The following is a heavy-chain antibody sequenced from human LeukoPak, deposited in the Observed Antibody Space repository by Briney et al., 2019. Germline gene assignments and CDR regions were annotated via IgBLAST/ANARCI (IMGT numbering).Heavy chain of an antibody. CDR2: IYHSGST. V-gene: IGHV4-38-2*02. CDR1: GYSISSGYY. Sequence: SETLSLTCTVSGYSISSGYYWGWIRQPPGKGLEWIGSIYHSGSTYYNPSLKSRVTISVDTSKNQFSLKLSSVTAADTAVYYCAGGLSGCSSTSCPDGWFDPWGQGTLVTVSS. J-gene: IGHJ5*02. D-gene: IGHD2-2*01. CDR3: AGGLSGCSSTSCPDGWFDP.